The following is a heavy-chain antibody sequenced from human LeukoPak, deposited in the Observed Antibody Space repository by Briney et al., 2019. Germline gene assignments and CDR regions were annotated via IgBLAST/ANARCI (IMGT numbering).Heavy chain of an antibody. CDR1: GFTFSSYS. D-gene: IGHD2-21*01. CDR3: AKEYGVVVKHIGGFDI. CDR2: ISSSSSYI. V-gene: IGHV3-21*01. Sequence: GGSLRLSCAASGFTFSSYSMNWVRQAPGKGLEWVSSISSSSSYIYYADSVKGRFTISRDNAKNTLYLQMNTLRAEDTAMYYCAKEYGVVVKHIGGFDILGQGTMVTVSS. J-gene: IGHJ3*02.